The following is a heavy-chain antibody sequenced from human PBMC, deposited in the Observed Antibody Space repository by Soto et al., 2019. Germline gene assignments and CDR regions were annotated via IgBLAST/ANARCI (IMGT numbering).Heavy chain of an antibody. V-gene: IGHV3-7*01. J-gene: IGHJ5*02. D-gene: IGHD2-21*01. CDR3: VRDLYCGFSYGPGGS. CDR2: INQDGSKA. CDR1: GFAFWGDW. Sequence: GGSLRLSCVASGFAFWGDWMSCVRQAPGKGLEWVANINQDGSKAQYLESVRGRFTICRNNSKSSVYLQMNSLRAEDTALYSCVRDLYCGFSYGPGGSWGQGNLGTVSS.